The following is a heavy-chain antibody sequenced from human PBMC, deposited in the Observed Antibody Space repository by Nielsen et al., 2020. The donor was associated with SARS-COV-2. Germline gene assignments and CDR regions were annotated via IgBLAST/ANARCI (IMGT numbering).Heavy chain of an antibody. J-gene: IGHJ3*02. CDR3: TRDRTWISIDAFDI. CDR2: ISSSSSYT. V-gene: IGHV3-11*05. Sequence: GESLKISCAASGFTFSDYYMSWIRQAPGKGLEWVSYISSSSSYTNYADSVKGRFTISRDNAKNSLYLQMNSLRAEDTAVYYCTRDRTWISIDAFDIWGQGTMVTVSS. CDR1: GFTFSDYY. D-gene: IGHD5-12*01.